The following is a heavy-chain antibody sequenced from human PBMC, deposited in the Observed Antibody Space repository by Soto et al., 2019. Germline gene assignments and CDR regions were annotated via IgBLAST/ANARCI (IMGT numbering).Heavy chain of an antibody. J-gene: IGHJ4*02. Sequence: QVQLVQSGAEVKKPGASVKVSCKASGYTFTSYAMHWVRQAPGQRLEWMGWINAGNGNTKYSQKFQGRVTITRDTSASTAYMELSSLRSEDTAVYYCARDRGSYGGRAKGPYFDYWGQGTLVTVSS. D-gene: IGHD1-26*01. CDR3: ARDRGSYGGRAKGPYFDY. CDR1: GYTFTSYA. CDR2: INAGNGNT. V-gene: IGHV1-3*01.